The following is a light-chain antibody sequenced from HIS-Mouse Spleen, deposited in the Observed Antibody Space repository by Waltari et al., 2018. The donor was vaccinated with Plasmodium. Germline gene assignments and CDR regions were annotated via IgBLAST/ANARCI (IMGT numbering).Light chain of an antibody. CDR1: QSISSW. CDR3: QQYNSYSYT. V-gene: IGKV1-5*03. Sequence: DIQMTQPPSPLSASVGDRVTITGRASQSISSWLAWYQQKPGKAPKLLIYKASSLESGVPSRFSGSGSGTEFTLTISSLQPDDFATYYCQQYNSYSYTFGQGTKLEIK. J-gene: IGKJ2*01. CDR2: KAS.